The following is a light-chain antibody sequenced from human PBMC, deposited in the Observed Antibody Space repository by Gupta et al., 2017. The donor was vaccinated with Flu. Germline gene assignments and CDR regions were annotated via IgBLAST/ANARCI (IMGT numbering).Light chain of an antibody. Sequence: EIVLTQSPATLSLSPGERATLSCRASQSVSSYLAWYQQKPGQAPRLLIYDASNRATGIPARFSGSGSGTDFTLTISSLEPEDFAVYYCQQRSNCPRGFGHGTKVDIK. V-gene: IGKV3-11*01. CDR3: QQRSNCPRG. CDR2: DAS. J-gene: IGKJ3*01. CDR1: QSVSSY.